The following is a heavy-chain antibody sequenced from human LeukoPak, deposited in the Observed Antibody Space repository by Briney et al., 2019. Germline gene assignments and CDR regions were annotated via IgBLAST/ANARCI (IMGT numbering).Heavy chain of an antibody. CDR1: GYTFTNYY. D-gene: IGHD6-13*01. CDR2: INPSGGST. Sequence: ASVKVSCKASGYTFTNYYMHWVRQAPGQGLEWMGIINPSGGSTSYAQKFQGRVTMTRNTSISTAYMELSSLRSEDTAVYYCARNGYSSSWYEDYYYGMDVWGQGTTVTVSS. J-gene: IGHJ6*02. V-gene: IGHV1-46*01. CDR3: ARNGYSSSWYEDYYYGMDV.